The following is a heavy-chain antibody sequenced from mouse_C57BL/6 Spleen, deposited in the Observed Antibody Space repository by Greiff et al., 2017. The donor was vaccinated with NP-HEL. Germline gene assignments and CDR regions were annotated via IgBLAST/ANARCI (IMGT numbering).Heavy chain of an antibody. Sequence: EVMLVESGGGLVKPGGSLKLSCAASGFTFSSYTMSWVRQTPEKRLEWVATISGGGGNTYYPASVKGRFTISRDNAKNTLYLQMSSLRSEDTALYDWARHDDYGRVWFAYWGKGTLVTVSA. V-gene: IGHV5-9*01. CDR2: ISGGGGNT. CDR3: ARHDDYGRVWFAY. D-gene: IGHD2-4*01. CDR1: GFTFSSYT. J-gene: IGHJ3*01.